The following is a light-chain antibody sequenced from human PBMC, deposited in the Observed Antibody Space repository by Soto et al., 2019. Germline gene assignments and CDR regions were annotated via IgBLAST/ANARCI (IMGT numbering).Light chain of an antibody. Sequence: QSALTQPPSASGSPGQSVAISCTGTASDIGGYSFVSWYQQHPGKAPQLLIYDVNKRPSGVPDRFSGSKSGNTASLTVSGLQAEDEAEYYCSAHGGTNPYVFGTGTKVTVL. CDR1: ASDIGGYSF. CDR3: SAHGGTNPYV. J-gene: IGLJ1*01. CDR2: DVN. V-gene: IGLV2-8*01.